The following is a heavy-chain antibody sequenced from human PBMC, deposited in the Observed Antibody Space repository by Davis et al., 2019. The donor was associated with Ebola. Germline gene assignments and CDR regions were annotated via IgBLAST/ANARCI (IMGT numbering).Heavy chain of an antibody. Sequence: PSETLSLTCTVSGGSISRSYWSWIRQPPGKGLEWIGYIYYSGSTNYNPSLKSRVTISVDTSKNQFYLKLSSVTAADTAVYYCARGYDFWSGYYTYFDYWGQGTLVTVSS. D-gene: IGHD3-3*01. CDR3: ARGYDFWSGYYTYFDY. J-gene: IGHJ4*02. CDR1: GGSISRSY. V-gene: IGHV4-59*01. CDR2: IYYSGST.